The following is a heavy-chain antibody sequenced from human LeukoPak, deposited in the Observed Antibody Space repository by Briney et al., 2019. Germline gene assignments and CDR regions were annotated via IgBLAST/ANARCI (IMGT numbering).Heavy chain of an antibody. J-gene: IGHJ6*03. CDR2: IYYSGST. Sequence: SETLSLTCTVSGGSISSHYWSWIRQPPGKGLEWIGYIYYSGSTNYNPSLKSRVTISVDTSKNQFSLKLSSVTAADTAVYYCARFRRDFWSGYSKNYYYYYMDVWGKGTTVTVSS. D-gene: IGHD3-3*01. CDR3: ARFRRDFWSGYSKNYYYYYMDV. V-gene: IGHV4-59*11. CDR1: GGSISSHY.